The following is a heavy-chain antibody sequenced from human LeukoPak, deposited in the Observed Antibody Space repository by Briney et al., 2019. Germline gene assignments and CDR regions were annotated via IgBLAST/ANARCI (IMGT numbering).Heavy chain of an antibody. CDR3: ARDHTPVGAYCYYYYMDV. Sequence: GGSLRLSCAASGFTFSSYSMNWVRQAPGKGLEWVSYISSSSSTIYYADSVKGRFTISRDNAKNSLYLQMNSLRVEDTAVYYCARDHTPVGAYCYYYYMDVWGKGTTVTVSS. CDR2: ISSSSSTI. J-gene: IGHJ6*03. V-gene: IGHV3-48*01. D-gene: IGHD1-26*01. CDR1: GFTFSSYS.